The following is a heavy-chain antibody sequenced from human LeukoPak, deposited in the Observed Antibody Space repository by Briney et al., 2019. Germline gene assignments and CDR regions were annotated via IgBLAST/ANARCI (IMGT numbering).Heavy chain of an antibody. V-gene: IGHV3-9*01. Sequence: PGRSLRLSCAASGFTFDDYAMHWVRQAPGKGLEWVSGISWNSGSIGYADSVKGRFTISRDNAKNSLYLQMNSLRVEDTALYYCAKVKDISSRWSPFDYWGQGILVTVSS. D-gene: IGHD6-19*01. J-gene: IGHJ4*02. CDR2: ISWNSGSI. CDR3: AKVKDISSRWSPFDY. CDR1: GFTFDDYA.